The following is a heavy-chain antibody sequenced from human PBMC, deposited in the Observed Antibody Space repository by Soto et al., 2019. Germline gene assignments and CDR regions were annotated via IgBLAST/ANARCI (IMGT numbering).Heavy chain of an antibody. D-gene: IGHD3-22*01. CDR2: INPSGGSX. CDR1: GYTFTSYX. CDR3: ARVLNYYDSSGYYKGFDY. Sequence: QVQLVQSGAEVKKPGASVKVFCKASGYTFTSYXXXXVXQAPGQGLEWMGIINPSGGSXXXAQKFQGRVTMTRXXSTSXVXXXXXXXXXXXXAVYYCARVLNYYDSSGYYKGFDYWGQGTLVTVSS. J-gene: IGHJ4*02. V-gene: IGHV1-46*01.